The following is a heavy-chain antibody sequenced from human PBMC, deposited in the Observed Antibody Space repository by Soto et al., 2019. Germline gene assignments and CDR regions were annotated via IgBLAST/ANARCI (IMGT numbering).Heavy chain of an antibody. D-gene: IGHD3-22*01. CDR2: ISAYNGNT. CDR3: ARDSYYDSSGYSIFDY. Sequence: GASVKVSCKASGYTFTSYGISWVRQAPGQGLEWMGWISAYNGNTNYAQKLQGRVTMTTDTSTSTAYMELRSLRSDDTAVYYCARDSYYDSSGYSIFDYWGQGTLVTVLL. CDR1: GYTFTSYG. J-gene: IGHJ4*02. V-gene: IGHV1-18*01.